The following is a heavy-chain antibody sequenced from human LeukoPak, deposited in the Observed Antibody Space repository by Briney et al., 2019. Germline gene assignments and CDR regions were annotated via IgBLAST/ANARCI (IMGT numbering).Heavy chain of an antibody. CDR1: GGSISSGGYY. Sequence: ETLSLTCTVSGGSISSGGYYWSWIRQHPGKGLEWVSVIGGRGSITYYADSVKGRFTISRDNSKNTLYLQMNSLRAEDTAVFYCARDRSSYEYYFDHWGQGTLVTVSS. J-gene: IGHJ4*02. D-gene: IGHD5-12*01. V-gene: IGHV3-23*01. CDR3: ARDRSSYEYYFDH. CDR2: IGGRGSIT.